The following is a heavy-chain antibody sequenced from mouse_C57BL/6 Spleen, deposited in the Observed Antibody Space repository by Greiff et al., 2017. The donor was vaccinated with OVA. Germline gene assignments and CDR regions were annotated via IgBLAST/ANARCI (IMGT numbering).Heavy chain of an antibody. CDR1: GYTFTDYN. Sequence: VQLKESGPELVKPGASVKMSCKASGYTFTDYNMHWVKQSHGKSLEWIGYINPNNGGTSYNQKFKGKATLTVNKSSSTAYMELRSLTSEDSAVYYCARKEGLGLLYWYFDVWGTGTTVTVSS. D-gene: IGHD4-1*01. V-gene: IGHV1-22*01. J-gene: IGHJ1*03. CDR2: INPNNGGT. CDR3: ARKEGLGLLYWYFDV.